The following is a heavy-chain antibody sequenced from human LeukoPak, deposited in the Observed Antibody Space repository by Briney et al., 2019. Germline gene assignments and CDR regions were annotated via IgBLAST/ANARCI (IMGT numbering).Heavy chain of an antibody. CDR1: GGSFSGYY. J-gene: IGHJ4*02. CDR2: INHSGST. V-gene: IGHV4-34*01. CDR3: ARGLTATGDY. Sequence: PSETLSLTCAVYGGSFSGYYWSWIRQPPGKGLEWIGEINHSGSTNYNPSLESRVTISVDTSKNQFSLKLSSVTAADTAVYYCARGLTATGDYWGQGTLVTVSS.